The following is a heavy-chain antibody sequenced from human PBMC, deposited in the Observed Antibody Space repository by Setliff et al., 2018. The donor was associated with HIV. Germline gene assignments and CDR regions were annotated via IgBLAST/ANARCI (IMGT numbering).Heavy chain of an antibody. CDR3: TPRFGESQVAFDY. D-gene: IGHD3-10*01. Sequence: GGSLRLSCAASGFTFSSYDMHWVRQATGKGLEWVSAIGTAGYTYYPGSVKGRFTISRENAKNSLYLQMNSLRAGDTAVYYCTPRFGESQVAFDYWGQGTLVTVSS. CDR1: GFTFSSYD. J-gene: IGHJ4*02. CDR2: IGTAGYT. V-gene: IGHV3-13*01.